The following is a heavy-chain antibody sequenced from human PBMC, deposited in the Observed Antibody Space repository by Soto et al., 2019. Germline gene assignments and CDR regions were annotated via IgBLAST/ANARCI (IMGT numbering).Heavy chain of an antibody. CDR3: QAEDGIRDL. Sequence: QGKGQEWISYISSRSSTIYADSVKGRFTISRDNAKNSLYLQMNSLRDEDTAVFFFQAEDGIRDL. V-gene: IGHV3-48*02. D-gene: IGHD2-21*01. J-gene: IGHJ2*01. CDR2: ISSRSSTI.